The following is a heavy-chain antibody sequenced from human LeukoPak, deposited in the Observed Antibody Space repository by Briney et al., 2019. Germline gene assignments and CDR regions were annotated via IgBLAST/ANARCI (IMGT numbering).Heavy chain of an antibody. V-gene: IGHV4-39*07. Sequence: SETLSLTCTVSGGSISGSSYYWGWIRQPPGTGLEWIGTIYYRGNTYYNPSLKSRVSISVDTSKNQFSLKLSSVTAADTAVYYCARGPRKYYYDSSGPTKGAFDIWGQGTMVTVSS. CDR3: ARGPRKYYYDSSGPTKGAFDI. CDR2: IYYRGNT. J-gene: IGHJ3*02. D-gene: IGHD3-22*01. CDR1: GGSISGSSYY.